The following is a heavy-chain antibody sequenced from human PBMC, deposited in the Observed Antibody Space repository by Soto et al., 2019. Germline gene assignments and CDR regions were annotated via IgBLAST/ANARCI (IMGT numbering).Heavy chain of an antibody. CDR1: GYTFTSYD. D-gene: IGHD3-3*01. V-gene: IGHV1-8*01. J-gene: IGHJ3*02. CDR2: MNPNSGNT. CDR3: ARGLTTFGRFAFDI. Sequence: QVQLVQSGAEVKKPGASVKVSCKAPGYTFTSYDINWVRQATGQGLEWMGWMNPNSGNTGYAQKFQGRVTMTRNTSISTAYMELSSLRSEDTDVYYCARGLTTFGRFAFDIWGQGTMVTVSS.